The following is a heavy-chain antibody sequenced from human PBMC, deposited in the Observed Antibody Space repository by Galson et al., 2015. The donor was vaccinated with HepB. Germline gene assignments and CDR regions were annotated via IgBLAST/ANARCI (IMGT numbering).Heavy chain of an antibody. Sequence: QSGAEVKKPGESLKISCKGSGYNFPSYWIAWVRQMPGKGLEWLGIIYPGDSDTKYNPSFQGQVTISADKSISTAYLQWSSLTASDTAMYCCASAGLGLGYASTWDSYWGQGTLVTVSS. CDR2: IYPGDSDT. J-gene: IGHJ4*02. V-gene: IGHV5-51*03. D-gene: IGHD2-2*01. CDR3: ASAGLGLGYASTWDSY. CDR1: GYNFPSYW.